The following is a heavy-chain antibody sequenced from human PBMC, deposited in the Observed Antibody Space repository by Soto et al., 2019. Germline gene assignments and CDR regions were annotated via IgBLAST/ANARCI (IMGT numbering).Heavy chain of an antibody. CDR3: LRQDSRGRYLDF. CDR1: GFSLTNDGVG. CDR2: VYWDDDE. J-gene: IGHJ4*02. V-gene: IGHV2-5*02. Sequence: QITLRESGPALVKPTQTLTLTCTDSGFSLTNDGVGVGWVRQPPGKALEWLTLVYWDDDERYSRSLQSRLTIRRDTPRNKVVVTLTNVDPVDTATYYCLRQDSRGRYLDFWGQGILVTVSS. D-gene: IGHD2-15*01.